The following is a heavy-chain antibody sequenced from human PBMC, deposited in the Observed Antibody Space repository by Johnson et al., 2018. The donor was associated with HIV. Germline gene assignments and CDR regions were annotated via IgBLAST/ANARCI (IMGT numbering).Heavy chain of an antibody. V-gene: IGHV3-30-3*01. CDR3: ATIAAHGAAFDI. Sequence: QVQLVESGGGVVQPGRSLRLSCAASGVTFSSHAMHWVRQAPGKGLDWVTVISYDGSNKYYADSVKGRFTISRDNSKNTLYLQMNSLRPEDTAAYYCATIAAHGAAFDIWGQGTVVTVSS. J-gene: IGHJ3*02. D-gene: IGHD6-25*01. CDR2: ISYDGSNK. CDR1: GVTFSSHA.